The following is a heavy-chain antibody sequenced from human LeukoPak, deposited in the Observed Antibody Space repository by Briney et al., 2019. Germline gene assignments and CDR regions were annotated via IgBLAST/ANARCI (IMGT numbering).Heavy chain of an antibody. D-gene: IGHD3-10*01. Sequence: SQTLSLTCTVSGGSISSGSHYWSWIRQPAGKGLEWIGRIYTSGSTNYNPSLKSRVTISVDTSKNQFPLKLSSVTAADTAIYYCARERDGSGTQRGLDYWGQGTLVTVSS. V-gene: IGHV4-61*02. CDR2: IYTSGST. CDR3: ARERDGSGTQRGLDY. J-gene: IGHJ4*02. CDR1: GGSISSGSHY.